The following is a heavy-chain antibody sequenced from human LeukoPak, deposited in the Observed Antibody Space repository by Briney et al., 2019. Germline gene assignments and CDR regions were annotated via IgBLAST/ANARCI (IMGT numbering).Heavy chain of an antibody. D-gene: IGHD1-26*01. CDR1: GDSLSIGGYS. V-gene: IGHV4-30-2*01. CDR3: ARVQRGSYSDY. CDR2: IYHSGST. Sequence: SQTLSLTCAVSGDSLSIGGYSWGWIRQPPGKGLEWIEYIYHSGSTSYNPSLKSRVTRSVDRSKIQFSLKLSSETAADTSVYYCARVQRGSYSDYWGQGTLVTVSS. J-gene: IGHJ4*02.